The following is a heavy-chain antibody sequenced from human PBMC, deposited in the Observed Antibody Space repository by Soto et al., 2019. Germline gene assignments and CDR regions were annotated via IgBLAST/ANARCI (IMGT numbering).Heavy chain of an antibody. CDR2: IDPSDSYT. Sequence: PGESLKISCKGSGYSFTSYWISWVRQMPGKGLEWMGRIDPSDSYTNYSPSFQGHVTISADKSISTAYLQWSSLKASDTAMYYCARHRDYDSSGYREDTFDYWGQGTLVTVSS. J-gene: IGHJ4*02. D-gene: IGHD3-22*01. CDR3: ARHRDYDSSGYREDTFDY. V-gene: IGHV5-10-1*01. CDR1: GYSFTSYW.